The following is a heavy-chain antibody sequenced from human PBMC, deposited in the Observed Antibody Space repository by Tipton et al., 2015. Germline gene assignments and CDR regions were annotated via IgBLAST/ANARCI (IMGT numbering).Heavy chain of an antibody. D-gene: IGHD3-3*01. Sequence: VQLVQSGPEGKKPGASVKVSCKASGDTFTNYGITWVRQAPGQGLEWMGWISAYNANTNYAQKVQDRVTMTTDTSTSTAYMELRSLRSDDTAVYYCAALLRQFPSNYYYYYGMDVWGQGTTVTVSS. CDR1: GDTFTNYG. V-gene: IGHV1-18*01. J-gene: IGHJ6*02. CDR2: ISAYNANT. CDR3: AALLRQFPSNYYYYYGMDV.